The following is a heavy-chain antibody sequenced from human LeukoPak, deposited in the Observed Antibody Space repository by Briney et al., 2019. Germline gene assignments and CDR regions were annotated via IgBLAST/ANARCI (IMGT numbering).Heavy chain of an antibody. CDR2: IYHSGST. Sequence: SETLSLTCTVSGSSISSYYWSWIRQPPGKGLEWIGYIYHSGSTYYNPSLKSRVTISVDRSKNQFSLKLSSVTAADTAVYYCAKHPWFGEFWYFDLWGRGTLDTVSS. CDR1: GSSISSYY. V-gene: IGHV4-59*08. CDR3: AKHPWFGEFWYFDL. D-gene: IGHD3-10*01. J-gene: IGHJ2*01.